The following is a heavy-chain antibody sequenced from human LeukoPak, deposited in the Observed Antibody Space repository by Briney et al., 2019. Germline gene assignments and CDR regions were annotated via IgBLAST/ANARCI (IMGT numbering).Heavy chain of an antibody. CDR3: ARASITASGPHDVYDI. D-gene: IGHD6-13*01. CDR2: VSGNGHGT. CDR1: GFSFSSHA. Sequence: GGSLRLSCAASGFSFSSHAMHWVRQAPGKGLEYVSAVSGNGHGTWYRDSVKGRFSISRDNSEQILYLQMGSLRAEDMAVYFCARASITASGPHDVYDIWGRGTMVTVSS. V-gene: IGHV3-64*02. J-gene: IGHJ3*02.